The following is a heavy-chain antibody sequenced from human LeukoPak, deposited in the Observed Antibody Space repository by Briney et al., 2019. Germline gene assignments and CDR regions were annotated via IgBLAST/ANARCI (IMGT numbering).Heavy chain of an antibody. CDR1: GFTFSSYS. CDR2: ISSGSGYI. Sequence: GGSLRLSCAASGFTFSSYSMNWVRQAPGKGLEWVSYISSGSGYIYYADSVKGRFTISRDNAKNSLYLQMNSLTTEDTAVYYCVRLIVGAHGGGWFDPWGQGTLVTVSS. V-gene: IGHV3-21*04. CDR3: VRLIVGAHGGGWFDP. D-gene: IGHD1-26*01. J-gene: IGHJ5*02.